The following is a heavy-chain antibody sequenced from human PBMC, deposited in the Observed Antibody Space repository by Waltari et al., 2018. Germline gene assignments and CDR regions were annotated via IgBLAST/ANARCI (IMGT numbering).Heavy chain of an antibody. J-gene: IGHJ4*02. Sequence: EVQVVESGGDLVQPGGSLRLSCVASGFSFTSYWMSWVRQAPGKGLEWMANVKEDGSAKTYMDSVKGRFTISRDNAQNSVFLQMNNLRVEDTAVYYCVRDRSGHSTNWGQGTLVTVSS. CDR3: VRDRSGHSTN. CDR1: GFSFTSYW. D-gene: IGHD1-1*01. V-gene: IGHV3-7*01. CDR2: VKEDGSAK.